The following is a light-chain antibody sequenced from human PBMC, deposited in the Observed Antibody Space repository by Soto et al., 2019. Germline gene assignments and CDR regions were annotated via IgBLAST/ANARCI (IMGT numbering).Light chain of an antibody. CDR3: VSYTDTDTLV. CDR2: EVT. J-gene: IGLJ1*01. V-gene: IGLV2-14*01. Sequence: QSALTPPASVSGSRGQSIIISCVGRNTDVGQDKSVSWYQQGPGKAPKLLIFEVTNRPSGVSNRFSGSRSGNTASLTISGLQPDDEGDYFCVSYTDTDTLVFGTGTKLTVL. CDR1: NTDVGQDKS.